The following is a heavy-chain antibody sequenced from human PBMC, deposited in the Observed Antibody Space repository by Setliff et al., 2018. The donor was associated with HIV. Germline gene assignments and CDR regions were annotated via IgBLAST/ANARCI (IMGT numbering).Heavy chain of an antibody. J-gene: IGHJ5*02. CDR1: GGSISNYY. D-gene: IGHD3-9*01. CDR3: ARARYGTSFDP. Sequence: SETLSLTCTVAGGSISNYYWSWIRQPPGKGLEWIGYVYYNGGTQYNPSLKSRVTISAGTSKNQFSLKLNSVTAADTAVYFCARARYGTSFDPWGQGTLVTVSS. V-gene: IGHV4-59*01. CDR2: VYYNGGT.